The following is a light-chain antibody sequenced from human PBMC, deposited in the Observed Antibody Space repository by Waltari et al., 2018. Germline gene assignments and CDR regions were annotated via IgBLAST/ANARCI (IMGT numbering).Light chain of an antibody. J-gene: IGKJ4*01. V-gene: IGKV3-11*01. CDR1: QSVSIY. CDR3: QQRYNWLT. Sequence: EIVLTQSPATMSLSPGDRATLSCRASQSVSIYLAWYQQKPGQAPRLLIYDASNTATGLPARFSSSASGTDFTITSSSLEPEDFAIYYCQQRYNWLTFGGGTRVEI. CDR2: DAS.